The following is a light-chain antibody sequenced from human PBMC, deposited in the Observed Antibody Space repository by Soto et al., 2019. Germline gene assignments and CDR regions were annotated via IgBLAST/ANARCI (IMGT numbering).Light chain of an antibody. V-gene: IGKV3-20*01. CDR3: QQYGTSPLT. J-gene: IGKJ4*01. Sequence: DIVLTQSPGTLSLSPGERATLSCRASQSVSSSFLAWYQQKPGQAPRLLIYGASTRATGIADRFSGSGSGTDFTLTISRLEPEDFAVYYCQQYGTSPLTFGGGTKVEIK. CDR2: GAS. CDR1: QSVSSSF.